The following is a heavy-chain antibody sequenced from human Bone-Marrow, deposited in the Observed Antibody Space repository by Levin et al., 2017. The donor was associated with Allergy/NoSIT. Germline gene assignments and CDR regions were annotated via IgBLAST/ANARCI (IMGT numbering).Heavy chain of an antibody. CDR2: MSYDGRDE. Sequence: GGSLRLSCVASGFPFGSHGIHWVRQAPGKGLEWVAVMSYDGRDEYYADSVKGRFIVSRDNSKSTLFLQMNSLRPEDTAVYYCAKRGVTTVRGVTLWDHWGRGTRVTVSS. J-gene: IGHJ4*02. CDR3: AKRGVTTVRGVTLWDH. V-gene: IGHV3-30*18. CDR1: GFPFGSHG. D-gene: IGHD3-10*01.